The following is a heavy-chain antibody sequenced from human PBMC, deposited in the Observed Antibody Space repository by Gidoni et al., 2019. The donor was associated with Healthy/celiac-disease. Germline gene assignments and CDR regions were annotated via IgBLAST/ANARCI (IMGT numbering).Heavy chain of an antibody. V-gene: IGHV4-34*01. CDR1: GGSFSGYY. Sequence: QVQLQQWGAGLLKPSETLSLTCAVYGGSFSGYYWIWLRQPPGQGLEWIGEINHSGSTNYNPSRKSRVTISVDTSKNQFSLKLSSVTAADTAVYYCARGFVVQSSSYYYYGMDVWGQGTTVTVSS. CDR2: INHSGST. CDR3: ARGFVVQSSSYYYYGMDV. D-gene: IGHD6-6*01. J-gene: IGHJ6*02.